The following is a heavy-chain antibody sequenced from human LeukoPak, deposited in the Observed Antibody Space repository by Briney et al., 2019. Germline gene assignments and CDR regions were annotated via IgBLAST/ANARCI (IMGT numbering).Heavy chain of an antibody. Sequence: PSQTLSLTCTVSGGSISSGDYYWSWIRQPPGKGLEWIGYIYYSGSTYYNPSLKSRVTISVDTSKNQFSLKLSSVTAADTAVYYRAREFYCSSTSCYGYDAFDIWGQGTMVTVSS. D-gene: IGHD2-2*01. CDR1: GGSISSGDYY. CDR3: AREFYCSSTSCYGYDAFDI. V-gene: IGHV4-30-4*08. J-gene: IGHJ3*02. CDR2: IYYSGST.